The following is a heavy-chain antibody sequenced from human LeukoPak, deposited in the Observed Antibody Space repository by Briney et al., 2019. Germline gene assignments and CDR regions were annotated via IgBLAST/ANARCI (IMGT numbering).Heavy chain of an antibody. Sequence: GGSLRLSCAVSGFTVSSNYMTWVRQAPGKGLEWVSVIYNGGSIYYADSVKGRFTISRDISKNTVDLQLNSLGAEDTAVYYCASGKETSMARGYWGQGTLVTVSS. CDR2: IYNGGSI. D-gene: IGHD3-10*01. V-gene: IGHV3-53*01. J-gene: IGHJ4*02. CDR3: ASGKETSMARGY. CDR1: GFTVSSNY.